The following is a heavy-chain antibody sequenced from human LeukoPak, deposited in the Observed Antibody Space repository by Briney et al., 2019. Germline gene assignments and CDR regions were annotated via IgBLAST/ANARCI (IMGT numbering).Heavy chain of an antibody. CDR1: GFTFSSYA. CDR3: ARDLRYCSSNDCYYSGTDV. J-gene: IGHJ6*02. V-gene: IGHV3-23*01. CDR2: ISGIGGRA. D-gene: IGHD2-2*01. Sequence: PGGSLRLSCTASGFTFSSYAMSWVRQAPGKGLEWVSGISGIGGRAFYADSVKGRFTISRDNSRNTLYLQMNSLRAEDTAVYSCARDLRYCSSNDCYYSGTDVWGQGTTVTVSS.